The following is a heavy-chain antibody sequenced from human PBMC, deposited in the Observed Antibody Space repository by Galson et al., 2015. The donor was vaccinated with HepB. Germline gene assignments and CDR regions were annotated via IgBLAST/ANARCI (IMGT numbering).Heavy chain of an antibody. D-gene: IGHD2-15*01. CDR1: GGSISSSSYY. V-gene: IGHV4-39*01. J-gene: IGHJ4*02. CDR2: IYYSGST. Sequence: TLSLTCTVSGGSISSSSYYWGWIRQPPGKGLEWIGSIYYSGSTYYNPSLKSRVTISVDTSKNQFSLKLSSVTAADTAVYYCARRDCSGGSCPLDYWGQGTLVTVSS. CDR3: ARRDCSGGSCPLDY.